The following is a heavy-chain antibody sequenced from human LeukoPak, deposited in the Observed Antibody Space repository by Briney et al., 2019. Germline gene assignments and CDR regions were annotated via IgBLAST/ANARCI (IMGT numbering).Heavy chain of an antibody. V-gene: IGHV1-69*05. CDR2: IIPIFGTA. D-gene: IGHD2-15*01. J-gene: IGHJ6*03. CDR3: ARGVVVVAAPSYYYYMDV. CDR1: GGTFSSYA. Sequence: SVKVSCKAFGGTFSSYAISWVRQAPGQGLEWMGGIIPIFGTANYAQKFQGRVTITTDESTSTAYMELSSLRSEDTAVYYCARGVVVVAAPSYYYYMDVWGKGTTVTVSS.